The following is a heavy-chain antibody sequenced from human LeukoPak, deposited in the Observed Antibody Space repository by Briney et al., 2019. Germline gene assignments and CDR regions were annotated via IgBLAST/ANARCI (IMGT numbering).Heavy chain of an antibody. CDR2: IYYSGST. D-gene: IGHD5-18*01. CDR3: ARGQKYRYGYRVTELGSGYFDY. Sequence: SETLSLTCTVSGYSISSGYYWGWIRQPPGKGLEWIGYIYYSGSTNYNPSLKSRVTISVDTSKNQFSLTLSSVTAADTALYYCARGQKYRYGYRVTELGSGYFDYWGQGTLVTVSS. J-gene: IGHJ4*01. CDR1: GYSISSGYY. V-gene: IGHV4-38-2*02.